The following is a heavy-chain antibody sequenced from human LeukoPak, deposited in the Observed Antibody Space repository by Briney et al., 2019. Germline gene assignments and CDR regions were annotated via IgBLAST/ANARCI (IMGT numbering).Heavy chain of an antibody. CDR3: ARDFYYATPGY. V-gene: IGHV3-74*01. J-gene: IGHJ4*02. D-gene: IGHD3-22*01. CDR1: GFTFSSYW. CDR2: INSDGSST. Sequence: AGSLRLSCAASGFTFSSYWMHWVRQAPGKGLVWVSRINSDGSSTSYADSVKGRFTTSRDNAKHTLYLQMNSLRAEDTAVYYCARDFYYATPGYWGQGTLVTVSS.